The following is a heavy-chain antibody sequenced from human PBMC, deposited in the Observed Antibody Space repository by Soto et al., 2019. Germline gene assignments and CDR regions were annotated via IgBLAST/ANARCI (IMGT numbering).Heavy chain of an antibody. J-gene: IGHJ3*02. CDR3: ARDSAYCYESGGDAFDI. CDR2: FIPVLGIA. V-gene: IGHV1-69*10. D-gene: IGHD3-22*01. Sequence: ASVKVSCKASGGTFSSYAISWVRQAPGQGLEWMGGFIPVLGIANYAQKFQGRVTITADKSTSTAYMELSSLRSEDTAVDYGARDSAYCYESGGDAFDIWGQGTMVTVSS. CDR1: GGTFSSYA.